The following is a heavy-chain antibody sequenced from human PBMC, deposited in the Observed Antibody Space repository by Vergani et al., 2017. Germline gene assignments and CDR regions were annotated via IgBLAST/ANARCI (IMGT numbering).Heavy chain of an antibody. Sequence: QVQLQESGPGLVKPSETLSLTCTVSGGSISSYYWSWIRQPPGKGLEWIGYIYYSGSTNYNPSLKSRVTISVDTSKNQFSLKLSPVTAADTAVYYCAEGGGYFDLWGRGTLVTVSS. D-gene: IGHD3-16*01. CDR3: AEGGGYFDL. V-gene: IGHV4-59*08. CDR2: IYYSGST. J-gene: IGHJ2*01. CDR1: GGSISSYY.